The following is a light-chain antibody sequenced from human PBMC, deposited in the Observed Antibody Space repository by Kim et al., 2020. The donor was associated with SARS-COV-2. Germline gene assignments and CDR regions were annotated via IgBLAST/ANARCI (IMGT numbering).Light chain of an antibody. V-gene: IGKV1-6*01. CDR3: LLEDNDPSIT. CDR2: AAS. CDR1: QGISND. J-gene: IGKJ5*01. Sequence: AIQMTQSPSSLSASVGDRVTITCRASQGISNDLGWYQQKPGKAPNLLIYAASSLQSGVPSRFSGSRSGTDFTLTISSLQPEDFATYYCLLEDNDPSITFGRGTRVEIK.